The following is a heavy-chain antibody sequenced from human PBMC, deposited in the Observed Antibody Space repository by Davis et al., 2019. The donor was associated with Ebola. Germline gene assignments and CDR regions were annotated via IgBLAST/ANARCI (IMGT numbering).Heavy chain of an antibody. CDR3: AKDRGQCSYDAYPAVDD. D-gene: IGHD3-10*02. CDR1: GFTFSSYA. V-gene: IGHV3-30*18. CDR2: ISYEGSNI. Sequence: GESLKISCAASGFTFSSYAMHWVRQAPGKGLEWLAVISYEGSNINYADSVKGRFTISRDYSKNTLYLQLNSLRPEDTALYYCAKDRGQCSYDAYPAVDDWGQGTLVTVSS. J-gene: IGHJ4*02.